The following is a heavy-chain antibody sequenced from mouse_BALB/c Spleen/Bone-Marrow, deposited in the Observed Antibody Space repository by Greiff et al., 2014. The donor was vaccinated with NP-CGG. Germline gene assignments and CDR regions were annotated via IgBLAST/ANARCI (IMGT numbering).Heavy chain of an antibody. J-gene: IGHJ4*01. V-gene: IGHV1-54*01. D-gene: IGHD4-1*01. CDR3: ARCLTGTSAMDY. CDR1: GYAFNNYL. CDR2: INPGSGGT. Sequence: VHLVESGAELVRPGTSVKVSCKASGYAFNNYLIEWVKQRPGQGLEWIGVINPGSGGTKYNEKFKGKATLTADKSSSTAYMQLSSLTSDDSAVYFCARCLTGTSAMDYWGQGTSVTVSS.